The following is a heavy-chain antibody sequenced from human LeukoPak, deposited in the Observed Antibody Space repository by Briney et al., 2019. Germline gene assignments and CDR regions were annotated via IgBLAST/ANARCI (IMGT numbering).Heavy chain of an antibody. J-gene: IGHJ4*02. Sequence: SETLSLTRTVSGGSISSGPYSWAWIRQPLGKGLEWIGYIYHSGSASYNPSLMSRLTISVDTSKNQFSLKLSSVTAADTAVYYCARFRKLGYCSGGSCYPFDYWGQGTLVTVSS. CDR3: ARFRKLGYCSGGSCYPFDY. CDR1: GGSISSGPYS. V-gene: IGHV4-30-4*07. CDR2: IYHSGSA. D-gene: IGHD2-15*01.